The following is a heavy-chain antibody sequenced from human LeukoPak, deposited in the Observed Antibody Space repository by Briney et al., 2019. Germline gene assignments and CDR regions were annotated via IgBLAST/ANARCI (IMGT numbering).Heavy chain of an antibody. D-gene: IGHD2-15*01. CDR2: IYYSGST. CDR1: GGSISSSSYY. Sequence: SETLSLTCTVSGGSISSSSYYWGWIRQPPGKGLEWIGSIYYSGSTYYNPSLKSRVTISVDTSKNQFSLKLSSVTAADTAVYYCARYPRRAWWLFDLWGRGTLVTVSS. J-gene: IGHJ2*01. V-gene: IGHV4-39*07. CDR3: ARYPRRAWWLFDL.